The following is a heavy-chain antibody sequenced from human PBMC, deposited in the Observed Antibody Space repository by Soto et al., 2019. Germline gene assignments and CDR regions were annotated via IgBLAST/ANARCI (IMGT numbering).Heavy chain of an antibody. CDR3: ARDTETLGPRANDALDI. J-gene: IGHJ3*02. CDR1: GYTFSAYT. V-gene: IGHV1-3*01. CDR2: INAGSGNT. D-gene: IGHD3-3*02. Sequence: QAQLVQSGAEMKKPGASVKVSCKATGYTFSAYTMNWVRQAHGQSLEWMVWINAGSGNTKYSQNFQGKVSITRDTSASTVYMELTGLTSEDTAGYYCARDTETLGPRANDALDIWGQGTMVTVSS.